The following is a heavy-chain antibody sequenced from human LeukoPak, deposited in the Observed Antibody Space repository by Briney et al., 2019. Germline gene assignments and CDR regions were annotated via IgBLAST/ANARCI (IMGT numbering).Heavy chain of an antibody. CDR2: ISDSGDNT. V-gene: IGHV3-23*01. CDR3: AKVKVSGYDKGYFDY. J-gene: IGHJ4*02. CDR1: GFTFSSYA. D-gene: IGHD3-3*01. Sequence: GGSLRLSCAASGFTFSSYAMSWVRQAPGKGLEWVSVISDSGDNTYYADSVKGRFTISRDNSKNTLYLQMNSLRVEDTAVYYCAKVKVSGYDKGYFDYWGQGTLVTVSS.